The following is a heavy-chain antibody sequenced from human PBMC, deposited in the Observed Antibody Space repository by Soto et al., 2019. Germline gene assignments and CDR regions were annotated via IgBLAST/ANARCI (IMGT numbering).Heavy chain of an antibody. Sequence: QVQLVQSGAEVMKPGSSVKVSCKASGGTFSSYAISWLRQAPVQGLEWMGGIIPIFGTANYAQKCQGRVTITADESTSTAYMELSSLRSEDTAVYYCARAWIAAAGFDYWGQGTLVTVSS. V-gene: IGHV1-69*01. J-gene: IGHJ4*02. CDR3: ARAWIAAAGFDY. CDR1: GGTFSSYA. D-gene: IGHD6-13*01. CDR2: IIPIFGTA.